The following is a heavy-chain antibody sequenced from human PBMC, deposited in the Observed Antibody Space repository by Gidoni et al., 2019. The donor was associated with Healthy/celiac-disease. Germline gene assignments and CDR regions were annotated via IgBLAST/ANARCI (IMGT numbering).Heavy chain of an antibody. D-gene: IGHD3-10*01. V-gene: IGHV4-30-4*01. CDR3: ARGVVRGVTAGRFDP. J-gene: IGHJ5*02. CDR2: IYYSGST. Sequence: QVQLQESGPGLVKPSQTLSLTCTVSGGSIRRGDYYWSWIRQPPGKGLEWIGYIYYSGSTYYKPSLKSRVTISVDTSKNQFSLKLSSVPAADTAVYYCARGVVRGVTAGRFDPWGQGTLVTVSS. CDR1: GGSIRRGDYY.